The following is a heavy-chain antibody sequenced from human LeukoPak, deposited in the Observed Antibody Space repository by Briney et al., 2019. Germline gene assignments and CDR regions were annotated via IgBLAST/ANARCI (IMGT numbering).Heavy chain of an antibody. CDR1: GFTFSSYS. CDR3: ARDGARSRGYYYGMDV. J-gene: IGHJ6*02. CDR2: ISSSSSYI. D-gene: IGHD2-2*01. Sequence: PGGSLRLSCAASGFTFSSYSMTWVRQAPGKGLEWVSFISSSSSYIYYADSVKGRFTISRDNAKNSLYLQMNSLRAEDTAVYYCARDGARSRGYYYGMDVWGQGTTVTVSS. V-gene: IGHV3-21*01.